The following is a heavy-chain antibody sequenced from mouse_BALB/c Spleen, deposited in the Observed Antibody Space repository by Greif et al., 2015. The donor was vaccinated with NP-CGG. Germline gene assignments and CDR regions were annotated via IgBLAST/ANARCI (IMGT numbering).Heavy chain of an antibody. CDR3: ATDYDGHYYAMDY. D-gene: IGHD2-4*01. Sequence: EVQLQQSGPELVKPGASVKMSCKASGYTFTSYVMHWVKQKPGQGLEWIGYINPYNDGTKYNEKFKGKATLTSDKSSSTAYMELSSLTSEDSAVYYCATDYDGHYYAMDYWGQGTSVTVSS. CDR2: INPYNDGT. V-gene: IGHV1-14*01. J-gene: IGHJ4*01. CDR1: GYTFTSYV.